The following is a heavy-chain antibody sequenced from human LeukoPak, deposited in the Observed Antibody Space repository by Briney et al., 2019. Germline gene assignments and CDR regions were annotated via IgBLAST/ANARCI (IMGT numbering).Heavy chain of an antibody. CDR1: GFSFNNFG. CDR3: AKSSYYDSSGFYREYYFDY. CDR2: ISGTGGST. D-gene: IGHD3-22*01. V-gene: IGHV3-23*01. J-gene: IGHJ4*02. Sequence: GGSLILSCVASGFSFNNFGMSWVRHAPGKGLEWVSSISGTGGSTHYADSVKGRFTISRDNSKNTLYLQMNSLRAGDTAIYYCAKSSYYDSSGFYREYYFDYWGQGTLVPISS.